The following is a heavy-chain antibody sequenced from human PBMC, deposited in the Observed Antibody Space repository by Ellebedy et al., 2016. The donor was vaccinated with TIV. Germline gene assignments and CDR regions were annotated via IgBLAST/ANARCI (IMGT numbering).Heavy chain of an antibody. CDR3: ARDRAVAAAADY. CDR1: GFTFSSFS. D-gene: IGHD6-19*01. J-gene: IGHJ4*02. V-gene: IGHV3-21*01. Sequence: GESLKISCAASGFTFSSFSMSWVRQAPGKGLEWVSSITSGGDYVHYADSVKGRFTISRDNANNSLYLQMDSLRAEDTAVYYCARDRAVAAAADYWGQGTLVTVSS. CDR2: ITSGGDYV.